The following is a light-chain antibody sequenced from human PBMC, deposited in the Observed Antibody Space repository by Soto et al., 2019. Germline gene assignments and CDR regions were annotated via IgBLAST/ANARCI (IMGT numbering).Light chain of an antibody. J-gene: IGKJ4*01. V-gene: IGKV3-11*01. CDR2: DAS. CDR1: QSVSSY. Sequence: EIVLTQSPATLSLSPGERATLSCRASQSVSSYLAWYKQKPGQAPRLLIYDASNWATGIPARFSGSGSWTDFTLTISSLEPEDFAVDYWQQRSNWPLTFGGGTKVEIK. CDR3: QQRSNWPLT.